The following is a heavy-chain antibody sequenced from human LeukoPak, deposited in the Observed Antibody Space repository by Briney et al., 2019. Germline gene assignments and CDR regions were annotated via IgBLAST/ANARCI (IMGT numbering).Heavy chain of an antibody. CDR3: AKERTMVRGVLDV. CDR1: GFTFDDYA. J-gene: IGHJ6*02. D-gene: IGHD3-10*01. CDR2: ISWNSGSI. Sequence: GGSLRLSCAASGFTFDDYAMHWVRQAPGKGLEWVSGISWNSGSIGYADSVKGRFTISRDNAKNSLYLQMNCLRAEDTALYYCAKERTMVRGVLDVWGQGTTVTVSS. V-gene: IGHV3-9*01.